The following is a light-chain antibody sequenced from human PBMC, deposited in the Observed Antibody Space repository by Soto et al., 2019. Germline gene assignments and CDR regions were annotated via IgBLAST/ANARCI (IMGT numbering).Light chain of an antibody. J-gene: IGLJ2*01. CDR2: EVS. CDR3: NSYGGSNNLV. CDR1: TSDVGGYNY. V-gene: IGLV2-14*01. Sequence: QSALTQPASVSGSPGQSITISCTGTTSDVGGYNYVSWYQQHPGKAPKLMIYEVSNRPSGVSYRFSGSKAGNTASLTISGLQAEDEADYYCNSYGGSNNLVFGGGTKLTVL.